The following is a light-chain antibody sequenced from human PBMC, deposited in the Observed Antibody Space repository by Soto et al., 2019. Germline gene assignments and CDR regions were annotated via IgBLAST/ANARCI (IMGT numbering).Light chain of an antibody. V-gene: IGLV2-23*02. Sequence: QSVLTQPASVSGSPGQSITISCTGTSSDVGSDNLVSWYQQHPGQAHKLMIYEVSKRPLGVSARFSASKSGNTASLTISGLQAEDEADYYCCSYGGSRAVFGGGTQLTVL. CDR3: CSYGGSRAV. CDR1: SSDVGSDNL. J-gene: IGLJ7*01. CDR2: EVS.